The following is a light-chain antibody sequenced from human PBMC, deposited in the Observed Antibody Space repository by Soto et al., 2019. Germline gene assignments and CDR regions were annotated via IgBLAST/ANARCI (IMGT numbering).Light chain of an antibody. V-gene: IGKV3-20*01. Sequence: EIVLTQSPGTLSLSPGEIATLSFSASQSVRSSSLAWYQQKPGQAPRLLIFDGSSRAPGIPDRFSGSGSGTDFTLTISRLGPEDFAVYYCQQYGNSLSWTFGQGTKVDI. CDR1: QSVRSSS. CDR3: QQYGNSLSWT. J-gene: IGKJ1*01. CDR2: DGS.